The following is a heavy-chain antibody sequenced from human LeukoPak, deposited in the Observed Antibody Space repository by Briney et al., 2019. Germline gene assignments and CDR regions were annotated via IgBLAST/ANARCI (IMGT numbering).Heavy chain of an antibody. J-gene: IGHJ4*02. V-gene: IGHV1-69*01. CDR3: ARLSYYGDYLIDY. CDR2: IIPIFGTA. CDR1: GFTFSSHA. Sequence: GSSVKVSCKAYGFTFSSHAISWVRQATGQGLEWMGGIIPIFGTANYAQKFQGRVTITADESTSTAYMELRSLRSGDTAVYNCARLSYYGDYLIDYWGQGTLVTVSS. D-gene: IGHD4-17*01.